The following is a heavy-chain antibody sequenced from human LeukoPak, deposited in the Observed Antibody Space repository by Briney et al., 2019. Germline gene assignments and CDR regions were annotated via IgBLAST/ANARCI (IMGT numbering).Heavy chain of an antibody. Sequence: SVKVSCKTSGYTFTNYGISWVRQAPGQGLEWMGGIIPIFGTANYAQKFQGRVTITTDESTSTAYMELSSLRSEDTAVYYCACESLGLPGFDYWGQGTLVTVSS. J-gene: IGHJ4*02. D-gene: IGHD3-16*01. CDR2: IIPIFGTA. CDR1: GYTFTNYG. CDR3: ACESLGLPGFDY. V-gene: IGHV1-69*05.